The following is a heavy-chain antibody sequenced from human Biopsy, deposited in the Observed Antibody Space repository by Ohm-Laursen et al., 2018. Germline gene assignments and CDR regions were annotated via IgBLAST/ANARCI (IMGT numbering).Heavy chain of an antibody. CDR2: INTSGSTT. Sequence: GASVKVSCKASGYSFTSYYMHWVRQAPGQGLEWMGMINTSGSTTSYPQIFQGRVTMTRDTSKSTVYMKLNSLRTADTAVYFCARNSGWYGDLYYFDYWGQGTLVTVSS. CDR3: ARNSGWYGDLYYFDY. V-gene: IGHV1-46*01. D-gene: IGHD6-19*01. J-gene: IGHJ4*02. CDR1: GYSFTSYY.